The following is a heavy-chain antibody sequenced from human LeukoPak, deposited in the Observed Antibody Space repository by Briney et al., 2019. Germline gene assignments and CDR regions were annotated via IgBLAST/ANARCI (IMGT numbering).Heavy chain of an antibody. J-gene: IGHJ4*02. CDR2: IYYSGST. Sequence: PSETLSLTCTVSGGSISSSSYYWGWIRQPPGKGLEWIGSIYYSGSTYYNPSLKSRVTISVDTSKDQFSLKLSSVTAADTAVYYCARWRSGYSSSSSFDYWGQGTLVTVSS. CDR3: ARWRSGYSSSSSFDY. V-gene: IGHV4-39*07. CDR1: GGSISSSSYY. D-gene: IGHD6-13*01.